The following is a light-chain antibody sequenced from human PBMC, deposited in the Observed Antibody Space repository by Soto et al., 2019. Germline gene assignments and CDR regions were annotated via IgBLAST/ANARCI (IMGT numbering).Light chain of an antibody. Sequence: HSALTQPASVSGSPGQSITISCTGTSSDVGGYNDGSWYQHHPGKAPTLMIYEVTNRPSGVSNRFSGSKSGNTASLTISGLQADDEDDYYCNSYTSSSTFVFGTGTKLTVL. CDR1: SSDVGGYND. V-gene: IGLV2-14*01. CDR3: NSYTSSSTFV. CDR2: EVT. J-gene: IGLJ1*01.